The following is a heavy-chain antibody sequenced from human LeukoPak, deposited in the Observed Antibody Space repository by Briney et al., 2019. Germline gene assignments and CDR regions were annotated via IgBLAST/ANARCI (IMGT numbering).Heavy chain of an antibody. CDR1: RYTFTAYY. J-gene: IGHJ4*02. CDR2: INSNSGAI. Sequence: ASVKVSCKTSRYTFTAYYIHWVRQAPGQGLEWMGWINSNSGAINYAQKFQGRVTMTRDTSISTAYMELSSLRSDDTAVYYCARDGGSYDYWGQGTLVTVSS. CDR3: ARDGGSYDY. D-gene: IGHD1-26*01. V-gene: IGHV1-2*02.